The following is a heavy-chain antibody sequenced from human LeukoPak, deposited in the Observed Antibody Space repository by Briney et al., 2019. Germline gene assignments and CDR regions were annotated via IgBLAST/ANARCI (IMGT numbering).Heavy chain of an antibody. CDR2: RSAFNGNT. V-gene: IGHV1-18*01. D-gene: IGHD6-13*01. J-gene: IGHJ3*02. CDR1: GYSFTSCG. CDR3: ARDLDSFLAAAGFEAFDI. Sequence: TCNVSGYSFTSCGIRCVIQAPGASPEGMGWRSAFNGNTNYEQKLEGRVTIPIDTSKSPAYMELRSLTSDDTAVYYCARDLDSFLAAAGFEAFDIWGQGTLVTVSS.